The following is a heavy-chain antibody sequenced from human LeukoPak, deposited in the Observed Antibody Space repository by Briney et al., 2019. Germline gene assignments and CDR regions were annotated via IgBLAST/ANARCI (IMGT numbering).Heavy chain of an antibody. CDR1: VFFFSVYA. V-gene: IGHV3-23*01. D-gene: IGHD3-10*01. CDR2: ISASGDST. CDR3: ARALGGARSQKDY. J-gene: IGHJ4*02. Sequence: GGSLRLSCAASVFFFSVYAMRGVRAAPGKGLEWVSAISASGDSTYYADTVRGRYTLSRDTSKNTLYLQMNSVRAEHRTVFYCARALGGARSQKDYWGQGTLVTVSS.